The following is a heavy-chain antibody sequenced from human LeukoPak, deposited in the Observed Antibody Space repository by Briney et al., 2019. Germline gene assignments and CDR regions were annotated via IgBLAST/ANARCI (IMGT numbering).Heavy chain of an antibody. CDR3: ARANFLYCSSSTSLFDY. Sequence: ASVKVSCKASGYTFTDYYMHWVRQAPGQGFEWMGWINPNGGDTNYAQKFQGRVTMTRDTSISTAHMEVSRLRSDDTAVYYCARANFLYCSSSTSLFDYWGQGTLVTVSS. CDR2: INPNGGDT. V-gene: IGHV1-2*02. J-gene: IGHJ4*02. D-gene: IGHD2-2*01. CDR1: GYTFTDYY.